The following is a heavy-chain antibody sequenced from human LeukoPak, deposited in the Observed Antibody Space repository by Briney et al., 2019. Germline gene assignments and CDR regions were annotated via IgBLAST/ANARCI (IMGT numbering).Heavy chain of an antibody. CDR2: IRSTANGYAT. CDR3: TGNYYGSGSYADFDY. J-gene: IGHJ4*02. D-gene: IGHD3-10*01. V-gene: IGHV3-73*01. Sequence: PGGSLRLSCAASGFTFSNAWMSWVRQAPGKGLEWVGRIRSTANGYATAYAASVKGRFTIPRDDSKNTAYLQMDSLKTEDTAVYYCTGNYYGSGSYADFDYWGQGTLVTVSS. CDR1: GFTFSNAW.